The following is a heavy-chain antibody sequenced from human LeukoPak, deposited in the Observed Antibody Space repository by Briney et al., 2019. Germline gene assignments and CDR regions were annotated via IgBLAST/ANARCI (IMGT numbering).Heavy chain of an antibody. J-gene: IGHJ5*02. V-gene: IGHV1-8*01. Sequence: ASVKVSCKASGYTFTSYDINWVRQATGQGLEWMGWMNPNSGNTGYAQKFQGRVTMTRNTSISTAYMELSSLRSEDTAVYYCARVISQIRRTNWFDPWGQGTPVTVSS. D-gene: IGHD3-16*01. CDR1: GYTFTSYD. CDR3: ARVISQIRRTNWFDP. CDR2: MNPNSGNT.